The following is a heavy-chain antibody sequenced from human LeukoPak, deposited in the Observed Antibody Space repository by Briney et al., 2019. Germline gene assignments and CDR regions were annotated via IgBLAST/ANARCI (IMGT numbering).Heavy chain of an antibody. V-gene: IGHV1-24*01. CDR2: FDPEDGET. Sequence: ASVKVSCKVSGYTLTELSMHWVRQAPGKGLEWMGGFDPEDGETIYAQKFQGRVTMTEDTSTDTVYMELSSLRSEDTAVYYCASSSGSLEGFLSYWYFDLWGRGTLVTVSS. J-gene: IGHJ2*01. CDR3: ASSSGSLEGFLSYWYFDL. D-gene: IGHD3-22*01. CDR1: GYTLTELS.